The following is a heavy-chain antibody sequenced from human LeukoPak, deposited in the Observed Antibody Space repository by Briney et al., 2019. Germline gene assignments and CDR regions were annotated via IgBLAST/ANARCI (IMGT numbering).Heavy chain of an antibody. CDR2: ISGSGGST. J-gene: IGHJ3*02. V-gene: IGHV3-23*01. CDR1: GFTFSSYA. D-gene: IGHD3-22*01. Sequence: GGSLRLSCAAFGFTFSSYAMSWVRQAPGKGLEWVSAISGSGGSTYYADSVKGRFTISRDNSKNTLYLQMNSLRAEDTAVYYCAKDRVYYDSSGYYSDAFDIWGQGTMVTVSS. CDR3: AKDRVYYDSSGYYSDAFDI.